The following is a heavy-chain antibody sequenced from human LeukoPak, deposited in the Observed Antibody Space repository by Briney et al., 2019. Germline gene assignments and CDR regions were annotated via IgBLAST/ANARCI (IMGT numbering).Heavy chain of an antibody. CDR1: GYTFTDYY. V-gene: IGHV1-2*02. Sequence: ASVKVSCKASGYTFTDYYMHWVRQDPGQGLEWMGWINPKSGGRSYAQRFQGRVTMTRDTSISTAYMELSRLRSDDTAVYYCATGERLVPAAMWFDYRGQGTLVTVSS. D-gene: IGHD2-2*01. J-gene: IGHJ4*02. CDR2: INPKSGGR. CDR3: ATGERLVPAAMWFDY.